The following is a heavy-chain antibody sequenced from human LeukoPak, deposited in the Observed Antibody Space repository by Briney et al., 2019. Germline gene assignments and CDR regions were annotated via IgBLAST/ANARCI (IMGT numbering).Heavy chain of an antibody. V-gene: IGHV1-8*01. J-gene: IGHJ5*02. Sequence: GASVKVSCKASGYTFTSYDINWVRQATGQGLEWMGWMNPNSGNTGSAQRFQGRITMTRDTCISTAYMQLSSLRFEDTAVYYCASGPSVRLPSSFDPWGQGTLVTVSS. CDR3: ASGPSVRLPSSFDP. D-gene: IGHD5-12*01. CDR2: MNPNSGNT. CDR1: GYTFTSYD.